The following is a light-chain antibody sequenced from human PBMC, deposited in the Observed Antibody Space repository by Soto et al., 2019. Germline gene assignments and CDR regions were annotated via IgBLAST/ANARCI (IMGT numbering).Light chain of an antibody. J-gene: IGKJ3*01. V-gene: IGKV3-20*01. CDR2: GAS. Sequence: EIVLTQSPGTLSLSPGERATLSCRASQSVSSNNLAWYQQRPGQAPRVLIYGASTRATGIPERFSGSGSGTDFTLTISRLEAEDFAVYYCQQYGRSPFTFGPGTKVDIK. CDR3: QQYGRSPFT. CDR1: QSVSSNN.